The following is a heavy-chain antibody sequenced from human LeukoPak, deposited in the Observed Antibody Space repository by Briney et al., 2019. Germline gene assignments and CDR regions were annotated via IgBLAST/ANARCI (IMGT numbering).Heavy chain of an antibody. Sequence: SETLSLTCTVSGGSISSYYWSRIRQPPGKGLEWIGYIYYSGSTNYNPSLKSRVTISVDTSKNQFSLRLSSVTAADTAVYYCARDTYYYDSSGYPVGYFDYWGQGTLVTVSS. CDR3: ARDTYYYDSSGYPVGYFDY. V-gene: IGHV4-59*01. CDR1: GGSISSYY. J-gene: IGHJ4*02. D-gene: IGHD3-22*01. CDR2: IYYSGST.